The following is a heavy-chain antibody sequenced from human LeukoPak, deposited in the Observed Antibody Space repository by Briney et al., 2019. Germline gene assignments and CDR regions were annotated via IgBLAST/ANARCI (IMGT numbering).Heavy chain of an antibody. CDR2: ISAYNGNT. CDR3: ARDDYDSSGAHFDY. J-gene: IGHJ4*02. V-gene: IGHV1-18*04. CDR1: GYTFTGYY. D-gene: IGHD3-22*01. Sequence: ASVKVSCKASGYTFTGYYMHWVRQAPGQGLEWMGWISAYNGNTNYAQKLQGRVTMTTDTSTSTAYMELRGLRSDDTAVYYCARDDYDSSGAHFDYWGQGTLVTVSS.